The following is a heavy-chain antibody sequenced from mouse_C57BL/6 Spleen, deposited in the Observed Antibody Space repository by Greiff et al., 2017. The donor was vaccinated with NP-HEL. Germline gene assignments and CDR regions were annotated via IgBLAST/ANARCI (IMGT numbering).Heavy chain of an antibody. J-gene: IGHJ2*01. CDR3: ARTGDGGFDY. CDR2: INPNNGGT. D-gene: IGHD4-1*01. Sequence: EVQLQQSGPELVKPGASVKISCKASGYTFTDYYMNWVKQSHGKSLEWIGDINPNNGGTSYNQKFKGKATLTVDKSYSTAYMELRSLTSEDSAVYYCARTGDGGFDYWGQGTTLTVSS. V-gene: IGHV1-26*01. CDR1: GYTFTDYY.